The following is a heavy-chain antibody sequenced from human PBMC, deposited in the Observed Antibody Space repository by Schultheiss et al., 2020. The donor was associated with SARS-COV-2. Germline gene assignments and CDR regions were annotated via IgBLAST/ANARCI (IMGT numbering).Heavy chain of an antibody. D-gene: IGHD6-6*01. CDR2: ISGSGTTI. CDR1: GFTFSDYY. CDR3: ARNAARLITRAQFDY. V-gene: IGHV3-69-1*02. J-gene: IGHJ4*02. Sequence: GGSLRLSCATSGFTFSDYYMNWVRQPPGKGLEWISSISGSGTTIYYADSLKGRFTISRDNAKNSLYLQMNSLRAEDTAVYYCARNAARLITRAQFDYWGQGTLVTVSS.